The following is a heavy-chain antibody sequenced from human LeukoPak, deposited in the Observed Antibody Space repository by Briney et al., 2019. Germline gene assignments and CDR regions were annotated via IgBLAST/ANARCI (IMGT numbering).Heavy chain of an antibody. J-gene: IGHJ5*02. CDR3: AAAASWFDP. Sequence: KPSETLSLTCTVSGGSISSNSYYWGWIRQPPGKGLEWIGSIYYSGSTYYDPSLKSRVTISVDTSKNQFSLKLSSVTAADTAVYYCAAAASWFDPWGQGTLVTVSS. D-gene: IGHD2-2*01. V-gene: IGHV4-39*01. CDR1: GGSISSNSYY. CDR2: IYYSGST.